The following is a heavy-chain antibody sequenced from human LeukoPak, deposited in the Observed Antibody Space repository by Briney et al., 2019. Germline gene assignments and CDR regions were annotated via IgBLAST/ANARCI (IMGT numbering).Heavy chain of an antibody. V-gene: IGHV3-11*01. CDR2: ISSSGSTI. D-gene: IGHD6-13*01. CDR1: GFTFSDYY. J-gene: IGHJ6*02. CDR3: ARDKSAAGTLLYYYGMDV. Sequence: GGSLRLSCAASGFTFSDYYMSWIRQAPGKGLEWVSYISSSGSTIYYADSVKGRFTISRDNAKNSLYLQMNSLRAEDTAVYYCARDKSAAGTLLYYYGMDVWGQGTTVTVSS.